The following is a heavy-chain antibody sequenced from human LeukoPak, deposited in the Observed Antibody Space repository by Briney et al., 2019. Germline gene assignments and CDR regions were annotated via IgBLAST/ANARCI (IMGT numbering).Heavy chain of an antibody. Sequence: SETLSLTRTVSGGSISSYYWSWIRQPPGKGLEWIGYIYYSGSTDYNPSLKSRVTISVDTSKNQFSLKLSSVTAADTAVYYCARSSGSSWYGDWYFDLWGRGTLVTVSS. V-gene: IGHV4-59*01. D-gene: IGHD6-13*01. CDR2: IYYSGST. CDR1: GGSISSYY. CDR3: ARSSGSSWYGDWYFDL. J-gene: IGHJ2*01.